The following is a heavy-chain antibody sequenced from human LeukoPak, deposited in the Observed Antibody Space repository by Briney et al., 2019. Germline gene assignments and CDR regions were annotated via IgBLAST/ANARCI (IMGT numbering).Heavy chain of an antibody. Sequence: QPGGSLRLSCAASGFIVSSNYMNWVRQAPGKGLEWIAVLYSGGSAYYAHSVKGRFTISRDNSKNTLYLQIYSLTAEDTAIYYCARDSETETGWYYYGMDVWGQGTTVTVSS. CDR2: LYSGGSA. CDR3: ARDSETETGWYYYGMDV. D-gene: IGHD1-1*01. CDR1: GFIVSSNY. V-gene: IGHV3-53*01. J-gene: IGHJ6*02.